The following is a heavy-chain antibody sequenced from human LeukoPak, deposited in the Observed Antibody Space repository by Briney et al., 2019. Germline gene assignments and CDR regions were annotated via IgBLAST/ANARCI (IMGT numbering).Heavy chain of an antibody. Sequence: TPSETLFLTCTVSGGSISSSSYYWGWIRQPPGKGLEWIGSIYYSGSTYYNPSLKSRVTISVDTSKNQFSLKLSSVTAADTAVYYCARDWNYGGSVGYWGQGTLVTVSS. CDR2: IYYSGST. D-gene: IGHD1-7*01. J-gene: IGHJ4*02. CDR3: ARDWNYGGSVGY. CDR1: GGSISSSSYY. V-gene: IGHV4-39*07.